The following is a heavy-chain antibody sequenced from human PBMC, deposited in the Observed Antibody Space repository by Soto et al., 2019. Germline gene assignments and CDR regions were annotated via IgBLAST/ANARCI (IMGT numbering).Heavy chain of an antibody. J-gene: IGHJ4*02. CDR1: GFTVSNNY. Sequence: EVQLVESGGGLIQPGGSLRLSCAVSGFTVSNNYMSWVRQAPGKGLEGVSVIYSGGYTAYGDSVKGRFTISRDNSKNTLYFQKKSRGPDDPALFFWAAQPGGGGYWGQGTLVTVSS. CDR2: IYSGGYT. CDR3: AAQPGGGGY. D-gene: IGHD3-10*01. V-gene: IGHV3-53*01.